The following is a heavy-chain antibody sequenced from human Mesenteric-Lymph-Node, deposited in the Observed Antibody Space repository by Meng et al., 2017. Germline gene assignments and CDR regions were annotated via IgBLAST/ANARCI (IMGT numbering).Heavy chain of an antibody. V-gene: IGHV1-46*01. J-gene: IGHJ4*02. CDR1: GYTFTSYY. CDR3: ARGRDGYNLRY. CDR2: INPSGGST. Sequence: QVQLLTSGAEVEKPVASVKVSCKAYGYTFTSYYMHWVRQAPGQGLEWMGIINPSGGSTSYAQKFQGRVTITADKSTSTAYMELSSLRSEDTAVYYCARGRDGYNLRYWGQGTLVTVSS. D-gene: IGHD5-24*01.